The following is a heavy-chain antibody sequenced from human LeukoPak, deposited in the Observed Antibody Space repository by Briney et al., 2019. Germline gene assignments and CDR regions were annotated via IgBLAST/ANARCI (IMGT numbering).Heavy chain of an antibody. J-gene: IGHJ4*02. Sequence: PSETLSLTCAVSGAPINSYYWSWIRQAPGKGLEWIGYIFHTGNIDYNPSLRSRATMTLDTSRNHFSLSLRSLTAADTAVYYCASLAKWGLLFHFDWWGQGTLVTVSS. D-gene: IGHD2-21*02. V-gene: IGHV4-59*08. CDR1: GAPINSYY. CDR2: IFHTGNI. CDR3: ASLAKWGLLFHFDW.